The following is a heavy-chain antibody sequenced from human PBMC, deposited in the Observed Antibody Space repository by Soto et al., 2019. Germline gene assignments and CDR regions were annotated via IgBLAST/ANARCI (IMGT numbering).Heavy chain of an antibody. CDR3: ARVMSVWGSYRSYYYYYYGMDV. V-gene: IGHV1-8*01. D-gene: IGHD3-16*02. CDR2: MNPNSGNT. CDR1: GYTFTSYD. Sequence: QVQLVQSGAEVKKPGASVKVSCKASGYTFTSYDINWVRQATGQGLEWMGWMNPNSGNTGYAQKFQGRVTMTRNTSISTAYMELSSLRSEDTAVYYCARVMSVWGSYRSYYYYYYGMDVWGQGTTVTVSS. J-gene: IGHJ6*02.